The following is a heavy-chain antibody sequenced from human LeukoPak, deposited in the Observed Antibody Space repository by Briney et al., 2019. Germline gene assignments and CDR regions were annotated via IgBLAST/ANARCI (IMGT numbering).Heavy chain of an antibody. CDR1: GFTFSSYA. D-gene: IGHD3-10*01. CDR2: ISGSGGST. V-gene: IGHV3-23*01. CDR3: AKASMVRGVINPYYFDY. J-gene: IGHJ4*02. Sequence: GGSLRLSCAASGFTFSSYAMSWVRQAPGKGLEWVSAISGSGGSTYYADSVKGRFTISRDNSKNTLYLQMNSLRAEDTAVYYCAKASMVRGVINPYYFDYWGQGTLVNVSS.